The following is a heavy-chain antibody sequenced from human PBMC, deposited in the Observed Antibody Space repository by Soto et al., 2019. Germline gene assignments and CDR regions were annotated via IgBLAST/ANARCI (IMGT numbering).Heavy chain of an antibody. CDR2: IYSGGST. CDR3: AREYQLLNGYYYYYYKDV. CDR1: GFTVSSNY. D-gene: IGHD2-2*01. V-gene: IGHV3-66*01. Sequence: EVQLVESGGGLVQPGGSLRLSCAASGFTVSSNYMSWVRQAPGKGLEWVSVIYSGGSTYYADSVKGRFTISRDNSKNTLYLQMNSLRAEDTAVYYCAREYQLLNGYYYYYYKDVWGKGTTVTVSS. J-gene: IGHJ6*03.